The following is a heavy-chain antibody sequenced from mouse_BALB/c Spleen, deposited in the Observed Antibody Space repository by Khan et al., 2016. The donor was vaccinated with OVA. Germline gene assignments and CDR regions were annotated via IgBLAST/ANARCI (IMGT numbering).Heavy chain of an antibody. D-gene: IGHD2-2*01. CDR1: GYTFTSYW. J-gene: IGHJ3*01. CDR3: ARREKYGYDPSWFAY. Sequence: QLQQPGAELVRPGASVKLSCKASGYTFTSYWMNWVKQRPGQGLEWIGMIDPSDSETHYNQIFKDKATLTVDKSSSTAYMQFSSLTSEDSAVYYCARREKYGYDPSWFAYWGQGTLVTVSA. CDR2: IDPSDSET. V-gene: IGHV1-61*01.